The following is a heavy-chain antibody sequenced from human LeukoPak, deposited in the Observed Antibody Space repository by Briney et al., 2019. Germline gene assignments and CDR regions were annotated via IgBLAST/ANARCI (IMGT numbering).Heavy chain of an antibody. CDR2: IWYDGNTK. CDR1: GFTFSSYG. J-gene: IGHJ6*03. V-gene: IGHV3-33*06. CDR3: AKGRTYGSGSFYMDV. D-gene: IGHD3-10*01. Sequence: GRSLRLSCAASGFTFSSYGMHWVRQAPGKGLEWVAGIWYDGNTKFYGDFVKGRFTISRDNSKNTVYLQMDSLRAEDTAVYYCAKGRTYGSGSFYMDVWGVGTTVTVSS.